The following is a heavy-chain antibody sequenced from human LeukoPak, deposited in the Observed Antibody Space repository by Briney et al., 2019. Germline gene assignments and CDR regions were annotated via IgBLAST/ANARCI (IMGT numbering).Heavy chain of an antibody. D-gene: IGHD3-3*01. CDR3: ASPNYDFWSGYYLPFNWFDP. V-gene: IGHV3-23*01. Sequence: GGSLGLSCAASGFTFSSYAMSWVRQAPGKGLEWVSAISGSGGSTYYADSVKGRFTISRDNSKNTLYLQMNSLRAEDTAVYYCASPNYDFWSGYYLPFNWFDPWGQGTLVTVSS. J-gene: IGHJ5*02. CDR1: GFTFSSYA. CDR2: ISGSGGST.